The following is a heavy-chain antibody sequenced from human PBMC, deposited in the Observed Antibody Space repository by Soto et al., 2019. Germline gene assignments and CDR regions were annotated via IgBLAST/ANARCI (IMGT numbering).Heavy chain of an antibody. CDR3: AKDKPPRSRLAILVVPADPYGMDV. D-gene: IGHD2-2*01. CDR2: ISGSGGST. V-gene: IGHV3-23*01. J-gene: IGHJ6*02. CDR1: GFTFSSYA. Sequence: EVQLLESGGGLVQPGGSLRLSCAASGFTFSSYAMSWVRQAPGKGLEWVSAISGSGGSTYYADSVKGRFTISRDNSKNTLYLQMNSSGAEDTAVYYCAKDKPPRSRLAILVVPADPYGMDVWGQGTTVTVSS.